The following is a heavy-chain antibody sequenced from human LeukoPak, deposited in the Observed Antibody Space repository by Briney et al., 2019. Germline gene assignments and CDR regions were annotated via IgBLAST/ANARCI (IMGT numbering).Heavy chain of an antibody. V-gene: IGHV4-59*11. D-gene: IGHD3-16*02. CDR2: IYYSGST. CDR1: GGSISSHY. Sequence: PSETLSLTCTVSGGSISSHYWSWIRQPPGKGLEWIRYIYYSGSTNYNPSLKSRVTISVDTSKNQFSLKLSSVTAADTAVYYCARGNYVWGSYRGYYFDYWGQGTLVTVSS. J-gene: IGHJ4*02. CDR3: ARGNYVWGSYRGYYFDY.